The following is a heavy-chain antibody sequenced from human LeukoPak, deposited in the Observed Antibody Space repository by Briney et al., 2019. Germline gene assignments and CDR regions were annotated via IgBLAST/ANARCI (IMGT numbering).Heavy chain of an antibody. CDR3: ARALSITMVRGPPGDAFDI. D-gene: IGHD3-10*01. J-gene: IGHJ3*02. CDR2: ISYGGST. CDR1: GVSISSSNYF. Sequence: SETLSLTCTVSGVSISSSNYFWAWIRQPPGKGLEWIASISYGGSTYYNPSLKSRVAISVDTTVNQQVSLRLTSVTAADTAVYYCARALSITMVRGPPGDAFDIWGQGTMVTVSS. V-gene: IGHV4-39*07.